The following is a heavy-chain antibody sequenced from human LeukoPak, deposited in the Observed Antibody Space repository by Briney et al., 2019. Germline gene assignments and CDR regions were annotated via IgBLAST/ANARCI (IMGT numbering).Heavy chain of an antibody. D-gene: IGHD1-26*01. CDR3: ARDRGSGSYYIGGEFDY. CDR2: ISYDGNNR. J-gene: IGHJ4*02. CDR1: GFTFDDYA. Sequence: PGGSLRLSCAASGFTFDDYAMHWVRQAPGKGLEWVAVISYDGNNRYYADSVKGRFTISRDNSKNTLYLQMNSLRTEDTAAYYCARDRGSGSYYIGGEFDYWGQGTLVTVSS. V-gene: IGHV3-30-3*01.